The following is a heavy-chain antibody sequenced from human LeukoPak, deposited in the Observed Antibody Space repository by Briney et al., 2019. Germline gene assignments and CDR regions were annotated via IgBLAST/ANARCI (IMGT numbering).Heavy chain of an antibody. CDR3: ANEVGDSGGSYGMDV. D-gene: IGHD1-26*01. Sequence: PGGSLRLSCAASGFTFSSYAMSWVRQAPGKGLEWVSAISGSGGSTYYADSVKGRFTISRDNSKNTLYLQMNSLRAEDTAVYYCANEVGDSGGSYGMDVWGQGTTVTVSS. CDR1: GFTFSSYA. CDR2: ISGSGGST. V-gene: IGHV3-23*01. J-gene: IGHJ6*02.